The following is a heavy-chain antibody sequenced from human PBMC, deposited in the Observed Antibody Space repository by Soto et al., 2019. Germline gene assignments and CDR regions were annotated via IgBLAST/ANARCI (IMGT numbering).Heavy chain of an antibody. J-gene: IGHJ4*02. CDR1: GASIRSRSYY. D-gene: IGHD1-26*01. Sequence: PSETLSLTCTVTGASIRSRSYYWGWIRQPPGKGVELVGGVYYSGSTYTNPSLVSRASMSIDTSKHQFSLKLTSVTAADTAQYLCARQRTSGGSQAYFDXWGPVSMVTVSX. V-gene: IGHV4-39*01. CDR2: VYYSGST. CDR3: ARQRTSGGSQAYFDX.